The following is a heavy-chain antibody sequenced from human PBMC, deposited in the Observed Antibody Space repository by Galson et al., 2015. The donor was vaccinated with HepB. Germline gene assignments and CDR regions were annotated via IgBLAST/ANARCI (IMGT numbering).Heavy chain of an antibody. J-gene: IGHJ5*02. CDR3: ARDSVEMATISGGWFDP. V-gene: IGHV3-30-3*01. Sequence: SLRLSCAASGFTFSSYAMHWVRQAPGKGLEWVAVISYDGSNKYYADSVKGRFTISRDNSENTLYLQMNSLRAEDTAVYYCARDSVEMATISGGWFDPWGQGTLVTVSS. CDR1: GFTFSSYA. D-gene: IGHD5-24*01. CDR2: ISYDGSNK.